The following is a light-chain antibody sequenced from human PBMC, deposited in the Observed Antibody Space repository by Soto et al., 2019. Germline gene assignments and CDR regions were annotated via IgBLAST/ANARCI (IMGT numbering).Light chain of an antibody. CDR1: SGHSSYI. J-gene: IGLJ3*02. CDR3: ENWDSNARV. V-gene: IGLV4-60*02. Sequence: QPVLTQSSSASASLGSSVKLTCTLSSGHSSYIIAWHQQQPGKAPRYLMKLEGSGSYNKGGGVPDRFSGSSSWADRYLTILNVQFEDEDDYYCENWDSNARVFGGGTKLTVL. CDR2: LEGSGSY.